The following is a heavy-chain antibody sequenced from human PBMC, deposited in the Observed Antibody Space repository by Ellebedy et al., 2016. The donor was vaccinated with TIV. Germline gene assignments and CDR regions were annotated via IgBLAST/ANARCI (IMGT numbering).Heavy chain of an antibody. V-gene: IGHV3-23*01. D-gene: IGHD6-19*01. CDR2: ISGSGGST. CDR3: AKDPGGIAVAVVGN. J-gene: IGHJ4*02. Sequence: GGSLRLXCAASGFNVSRKYMSWVRQAPGKGLEWVSGISGSGGSTYYADSVKGRFTISRDNSKNTLYLQMNSLRAEDTAVYYCAKDPGGIAVAVVGNWGQGTLVTVSS. CDR1: GFNVSRKY.